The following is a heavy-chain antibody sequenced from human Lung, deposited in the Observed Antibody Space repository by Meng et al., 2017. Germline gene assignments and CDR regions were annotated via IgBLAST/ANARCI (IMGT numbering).Heavy chain of an antibody. V-gene: IGHV1-18*01. CDR1: GYTFIRHG. CDR3: ARDLKPEGIATEYLDY. Sequence: QVQVVQSGAEVRNPGASVKASCKTSGYTFIRHGITWVRQAPGQGLEWMGWISVHNGNTNYAEKFQGRVTMTTDTSTNTAYTELRSLTSDDTAVYYCARDLKPEGIATEYLDYWGQGTLVTVSS. D-gene: IGHD6-13*01. J-gene: IGHJ4*02. CDR2: ISVHNGNT.